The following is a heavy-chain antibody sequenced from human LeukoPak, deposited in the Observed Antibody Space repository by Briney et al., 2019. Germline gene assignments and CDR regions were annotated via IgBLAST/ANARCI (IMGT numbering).Heavy chain of an antibody. CDR3: ARSMTTVATSPYY. V-gene: IGHV3-53*01. CDR2: IYIDGST. Sequence: GGSLRLSCAASGFTVSSNYMSWVRQAPGKGLEWVSVIYIDGSTFYADSVKGRFTISRDNSKSTLYLQMNSLRAEDTAVYYCARSMTTVATSPYYWGQGTLVTVSS. CDR1: GFTVSSNY. D-gene: IGHD4-17*01. J-gene: IGHJ4*02.